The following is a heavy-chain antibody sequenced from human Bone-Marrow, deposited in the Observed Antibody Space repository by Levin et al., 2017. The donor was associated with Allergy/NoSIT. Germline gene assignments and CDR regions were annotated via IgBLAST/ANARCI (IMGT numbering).Heavy chain of an antibody. CDR3: ARVEVSYCGGDCFTSWFDP. J-gene: IGHJ5*02. D-gene: IGHD2-21*02. CDR2: TYYSRTT. Sequence: PSQTLSLTCTVSGGSISSGDYYWTWVRQPPGKGLEWIGYTYYSRTTYYNPSLTSRATISVDTSENKFFLNLTSVTAADTAVYYCARVEVSYCGGDCFTSWFDPWGQGTLVTVSS. V-gene: IGHV4-30-4*01. CDR1: GGSISSGDYY.